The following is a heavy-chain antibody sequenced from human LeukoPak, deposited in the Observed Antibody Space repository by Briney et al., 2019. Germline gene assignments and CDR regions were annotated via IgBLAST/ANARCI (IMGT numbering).Heavy chain of an antibody. Sequence: GGSLRLSCAACGFTFSSYDMHWVRQATGKGLEWVSAIGTAGDTYYPGSVKGQFTISRENAKNSLYLQMNSLRAEDTAVYYCARRADIVVVPAAHRDYYYYYYMDVWGKGTTVTVSS. CDR3: ARRADIVVVPAAHRDYYYYYYMDV. CDR1: GFTFSSYD. V-gene: IGHV3-13*03. J-gene: IGHJ6*03. CDR2: IGTAGDT. D-gene: IGHD2-2*01.